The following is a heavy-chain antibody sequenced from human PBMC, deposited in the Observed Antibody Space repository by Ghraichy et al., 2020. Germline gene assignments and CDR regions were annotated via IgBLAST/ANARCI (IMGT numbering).Heavy chain of an antibody. D-gene: IGHD2-21*02. J-gene: IGHJ5*02. CDR1: GYSFTTFS. Sequence: GESLNISCKTSGYSFTTFSIHWVRQAPGQGLEWMGRTSSNIGGTNYARRFQDRLTMASDTSTSTAYMVLNSLTSDDTAVYYCARDPSPVVTATLPSASWGQGTLVTVSS. CDR3: ARDPSPVVTATLPSAS. CDR2: TSSNIGGT. V-gene: IGHV1-2*06.